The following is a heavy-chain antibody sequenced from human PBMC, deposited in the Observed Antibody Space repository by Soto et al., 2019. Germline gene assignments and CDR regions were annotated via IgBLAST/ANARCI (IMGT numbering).Heavy chain of an antibody. V-gene: IGHV3-64*01. CDR3: ASNYGGNSRSFDI. D-gene: IGHD2-21*02. CDR2: ISSNGGST. Sequence: PGGSLRLSCAASGFTFSSYAMHWVRQAPGKGLEYVSAISSNGGSTYYANSVKGRFTISRDNSKNTLYLQMGSLRAEDMAVYYCASNYGGNSRSFDIWGQGTMVTVSS. CDR1: GFTFSSYA. J-gene: IGHJ3*02.